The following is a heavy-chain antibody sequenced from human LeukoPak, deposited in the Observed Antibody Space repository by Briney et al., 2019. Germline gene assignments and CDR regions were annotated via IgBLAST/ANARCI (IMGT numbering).Heavy chain of an antibody. CDR2: IKEDGSEK. CDR3: ANQVGATFN. J-gene: IGHJ4*02. CDR1: GFTFSNYW. V-gene: IGHV3-7*03. Sequence: PGGSLRLSCAASGFTFSNYWMNWVRQAPGKGLEWVANIKEDGSEKRYVDSVKGRFTISRDNAKNSLYLQMNSLRAEDTAVYYCANQVGATFNWGQGTLVTVSS. D-gene: IGHD1-26*01.